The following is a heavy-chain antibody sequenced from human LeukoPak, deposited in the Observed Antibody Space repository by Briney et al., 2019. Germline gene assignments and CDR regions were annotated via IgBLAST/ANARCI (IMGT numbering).Heavy chain of an antibody. CDR3: ARVGRITIFGVVIIDYYMDV. CDR2: ISYDGSNK. J-gene: IGHJ6*03. V-gene: IGHV3-30-3*01. CDR1: GFTFSSYT. Sequence: PGGSLRLSCAASGFTFSSYTMHWVRQAPGKGLEWVAVISYDGSNKYYADSVKGRFTISRDNSKNTLYLQMNSLRAEDTAVYYCARVGRITIFGVVIIDYYMDVWGKGTTVTVSS. D-gene: IGHD3-3*01.